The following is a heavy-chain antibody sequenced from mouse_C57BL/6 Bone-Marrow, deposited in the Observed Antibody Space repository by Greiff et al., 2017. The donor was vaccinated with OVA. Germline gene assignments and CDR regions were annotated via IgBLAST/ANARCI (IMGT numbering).Heavy chain of an antibody. V-gene: IGHV5-9-1*02. CDR2: ISSGGDYI. D-gene: IGHD1-1*01. CDR3: TRDPSYYYGSSYWAMDD. J-gene: IGHJ4*01. Sequence: EVKLMESGEGLVKPGGSLKLSCAASGFTFSSYAMSWVRQTPEKRLEWVAYISSGGDYIYYAANVQGRFTISRDNASNTLYLQMSSLMSEDTAMYYCTRDPSYYYGSSYWAMDDWGQGTSVTVAS. CDR1: GFTFSSYA.